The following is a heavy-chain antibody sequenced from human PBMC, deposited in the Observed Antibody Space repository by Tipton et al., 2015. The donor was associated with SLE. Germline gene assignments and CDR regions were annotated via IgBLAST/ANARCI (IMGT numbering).Heavy chain of an antibody. D-gene: IGHD1-7*01. CDR2: LNHGGSL. CDR1: GGSFSGYY. V-gene: IGHV4-34*01. CDR3: AKGRQKNYADHAY. Sequence: LRLSCVVYGGSFSGYYWRWIRQPPGKGLEWVGELNHGGSLNYNPSLECRVTITIDTSKNQFSLKLSSVTAADTAVYYCAKGRQKNYADHAYWGQGTLVTFSS. J-gene: IGHJ4*02.